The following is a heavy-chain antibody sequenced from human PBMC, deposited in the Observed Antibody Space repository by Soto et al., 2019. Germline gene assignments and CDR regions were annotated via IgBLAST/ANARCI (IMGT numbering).Heavy chain of an antibody. CDR2: IYYSGST. CDR3: AIQQLLLPWFDP. D-gene: IGHD2-15*01. J-gene: IGHJ5*02. Sequence: QLQLQESGPGLVKPSETLSLTCTVSGGSISSSTYYWGWIRQPPGKGLEWIGSIYYSGSTYYNPSLKSRVTISVDTSKNQFSLKLSSVTAADTAVYYCAIQQLLLPWFDPWGQGTLVTVSS. CDR1: GGSISSSTYY. V-gene: IGHV4-39*01.